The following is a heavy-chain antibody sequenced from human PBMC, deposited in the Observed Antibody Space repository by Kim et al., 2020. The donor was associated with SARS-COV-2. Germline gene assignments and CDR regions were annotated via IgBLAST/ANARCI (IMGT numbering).Heavy chain of an antibody. CDR3: GRGGHSSGHYGMDV. V-gene: IGHV3-33*01. J-gene: IGHJ6*02. D-gene: IGHD6-19*01. Sequence: ADSVKGRFTISRDNSKNTLYLQMNSLRAEDTAVYYCGRGGHSSGHYGMDVWGQGTTVTVSS.